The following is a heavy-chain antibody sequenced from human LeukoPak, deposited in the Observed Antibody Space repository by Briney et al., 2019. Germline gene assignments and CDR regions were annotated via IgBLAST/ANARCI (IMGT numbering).Heavy chain of an antibody. Sequence: ASVKVSCKASGYTFTCYGISWVRQAPGQGLEWMGWTSAYNGNTNYAQKLQGRVTMTTDTSTSTAYMELRSLRSDDTAVYYCARVVVTYYYDSSGYSWFDPWGQGTLVTVSS. D-gene: IGHD3-22*01. CDR2: TSAYNGNT. J-gene: IGHJ5*02. CDR3: ARVVVTYYYDSSGYSWFDP. V-gene: IGHV1-18*01. CDR1: GYTFTCYG.